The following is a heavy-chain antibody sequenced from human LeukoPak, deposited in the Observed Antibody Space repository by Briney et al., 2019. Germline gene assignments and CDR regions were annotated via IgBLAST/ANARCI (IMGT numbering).Heavy chain of an antibody. CDR1: RFDFNSYA. Sequence: GGSLRLSCAGSRFDFNSYAMSWVRQAPGKGLEWVSGISDRGTTTYYADSVQGRFTISRDNAKNTLYLQMNSLRAEDTALYYCARVARGDYYYYYMDVWGKGTTVTVSS. CDR3: ARVARGDYYYYYMDV. D-gene: IGHD3-10*01. J-gene: IGHJ6*03. V-gene: IGHV3-23*01. CDR2: ISDRGTTT.